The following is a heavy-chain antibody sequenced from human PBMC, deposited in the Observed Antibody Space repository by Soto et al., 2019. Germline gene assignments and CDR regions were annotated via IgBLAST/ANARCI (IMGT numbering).Heavy chain of an antibody. CDR3: ARSPHYYDSSGLDY. D-gene: IGHD3-22*01. CDR2: IYPGDSDT. Sequence: RDDLKISCKCSRYSFTSYWSVWVRQIPGKGLEWMGIIYPGDSDTRYSPSFQGQVTISADKSISTAYLQWSSLKASDTAMYYCARSPHYYDSSGLDYWGQGTLVTVS. CDR1: RYSFTSYW. J-gene: IGHJ4*02. V-gene: IGHV5-51*01.